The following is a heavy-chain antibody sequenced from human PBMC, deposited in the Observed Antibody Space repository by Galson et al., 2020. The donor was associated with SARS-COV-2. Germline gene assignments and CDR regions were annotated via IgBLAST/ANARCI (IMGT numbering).Heavy chain of an antibody. V-gene: IGHV4-31*03. J-gene: IGHJ5*02. CDR1: GGSISSPTHY. CDR3: ARVGGSGLWWFDP. CDR2: IYHRGNT. D-gene: IGHD3-10*01. Sequence: SETLSLTCTVSGGSISSPTHYWSWVRQHPGKGLEWIGHIYHRGNTYYNPSLKSRVGISVDTSENHFSLKLHSVTAADTAIYYCARVGGSGLWWFDPWGQGALVTVSS.